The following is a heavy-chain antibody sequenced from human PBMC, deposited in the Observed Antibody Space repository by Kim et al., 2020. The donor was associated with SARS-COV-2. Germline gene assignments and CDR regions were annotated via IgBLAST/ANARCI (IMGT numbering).Heavy chain of an antibody. D-gene: IGHD3-3*01. CDR1: GGSFSGYY. V-gene: IGHV4-34*01. CDR3: ARGGYDFWSGSVRAFDI. J-gene: IGHJ3*02. CDR2: INHSGSP. Sequence: SETLSLTCAVYGGSFSGYYWSWIRQPPGKGLEWIGEINHSGSPNYNTSLKSRVTISVDTSKNQFSLKLSSVTAADTAVYYCARGGYDFWSGSVRAFDIWGQGTMVTVSS.